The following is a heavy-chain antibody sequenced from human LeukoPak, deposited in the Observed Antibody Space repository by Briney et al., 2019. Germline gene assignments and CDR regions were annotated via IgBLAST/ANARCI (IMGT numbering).Heavy chain of an antibody. Sequence: PSETLSLTCSVSGGSVSSYYWGWIRQPPGEGLEWIGYIYYGGTTYYNPSLKSRVTISVDTSSNHVSLRLTSVTATDTAVYFCARRGSSGHYGGWFDPWGPGTLVTVSS. CDR2: IYYGGTT. D-gene: IGHD6-19*01. J-gene: IGHJ5*02. CDR1: GGSVSSYY. V-gene: IGHV4-59*08. CDR3: ARRGSSGHYGGWFDP.